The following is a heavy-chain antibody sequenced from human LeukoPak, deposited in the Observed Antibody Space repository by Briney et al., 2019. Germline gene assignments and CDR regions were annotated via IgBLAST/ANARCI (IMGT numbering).Heavy chain of an antibody. Sequence: ASVKVSCKASGYTFTSYAMNWVRQAPGQGLEWMGWINTNTGNPTYAQGFTGRFVFSLDTSVSTAYLQISSLKAEDTAVYYCARPLFNGFGELLFSPPLYWGQGTLVTVSS. J-gene: IGHJ4*02. CDR1: GYTFTSYA. CDR2: INTNTGNP. V-gene: IGHV7-4-1*02. CDR3: ARPLFNGFGELLFSPPLY. D-gene: IGHD3-10*01.